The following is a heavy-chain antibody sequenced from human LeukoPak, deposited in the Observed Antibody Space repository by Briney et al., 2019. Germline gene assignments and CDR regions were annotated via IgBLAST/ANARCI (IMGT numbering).Heavy chain of an antibody. Sequence: ASVKVSCKASGGTFSSYAISWVRQAPGQGLEWMGRIIPILGIANYAQKFQGRVTITADKSTSTAYMELSSLRSEDTAVYYCARVTRELHFDYWGQGTLVTVSS. CDR2: IIPILGIA. J-gene: IGHJ4*02. CDR3: ARVTRELHFDY. V-gene: IGHV1-69*04. CDR1: GGTFSSYA. D-gene: IGHD1-26*01.